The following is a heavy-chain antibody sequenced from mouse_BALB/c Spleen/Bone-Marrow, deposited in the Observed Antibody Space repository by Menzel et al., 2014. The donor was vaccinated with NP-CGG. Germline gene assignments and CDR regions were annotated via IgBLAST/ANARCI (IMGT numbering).Heavy chain of an antibody. J-gene: IGHJ1*01. CDR1: GYTFTSYW. Sequence: AQIQESGAGMAEPGASVMMPCKAAGYTFTSYWMHWVKQRPGQGLEWIGYINPSTGYTEYNQKFKDKSTLTADKSSSTAYMQLSSLSSEDPAVYYCARRDYWSFVVWGRGTPVSAFS. CDR2: INPSTGYT. V-gene: IGHV1-4*01. CDR3: ARRDYWSFVV.